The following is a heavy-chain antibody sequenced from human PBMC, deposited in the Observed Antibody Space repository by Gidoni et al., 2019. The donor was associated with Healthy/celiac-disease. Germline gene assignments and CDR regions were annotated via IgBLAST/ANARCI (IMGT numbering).Heavy chain of an antibody. D-gene: IGHD3-16*01. CDR2: IYPIFGTA. J-gene: IGHJ6*02. Sequence: QVQLVQSGAEVKKPGSSVKVSCKASGGTFSSYAISWVRQAPGQGLEWMGGIYPIFGTANYAQKFQGRVTITADESTSTAYMELSSLRSEDTAVYYCARDYRGDYVWAGELSPLLRYGMDVWGQGTTVTVSS. CDR3: ARDYRGDYVWAGELSPLLRYGMDV. CDR1: GGTFSSYA. V-gene: IGHV1-69*01.